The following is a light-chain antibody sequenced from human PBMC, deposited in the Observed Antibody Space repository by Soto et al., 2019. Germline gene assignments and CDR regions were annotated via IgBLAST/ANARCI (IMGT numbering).Light chain of an antibody. V-gene: IGKV2-28*01. CDR3: MQAQQTQA. J-gene: IGKJ4*01. Sequence: DIVMTQSPLSLPVTPGEPASISCKSSQSLLHSNGYNYLDWYLQKPGQSPQLLIYLGSNRASGVPDRFSGSGSGTDFTLKISRVEAEDVGVYYCMQAQQTQAFGGGTKVEIK. CDR2: LGS. CDR1: QSLLHSNGYNY.